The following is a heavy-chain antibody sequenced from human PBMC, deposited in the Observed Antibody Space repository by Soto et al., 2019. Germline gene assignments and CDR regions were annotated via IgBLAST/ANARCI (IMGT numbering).Heavy chain of an antibody. CDR3: ARVINYGGNCDFDS. CDR1: GYTFTSYG. V-gene: IGHV1-18*01. J-gene: IGHJ4*02. Sequence: ASVEVPCKASGYTFTSYGISWVRQAPGQGLEGMGWISAYNGNTNDAQKLQGRVTMTTDTSTSTAYMELRSLRYDVPSVYYWARVINYGGNCDFDSWGKGTLVTVSS. CDR2: ISAYNGNT. D-gene: IGHD4-17*01.